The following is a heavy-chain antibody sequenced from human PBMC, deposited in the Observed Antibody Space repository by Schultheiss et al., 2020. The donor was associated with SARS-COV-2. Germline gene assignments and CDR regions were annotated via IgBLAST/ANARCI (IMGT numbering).Heavy chain of an antibody. D-gene: IGHD4-23*01. J-gene: IGHJ4*02. CDR2: IYYSGST. V-gene: IGHV4-59*12. CDR1: GGSFSGYY. Sequence: SETLSLTCVVYGGSFSGYYWSWIRQPPGKGLEWIGYIYYSGSTNYNPSLKSRVTISVDTSKNQFSLKLSSVTAADTAVYYCARGHAPRWYYFDYWGQGTLVTVSS. CDR3: ARGHAPRWYYFDY.